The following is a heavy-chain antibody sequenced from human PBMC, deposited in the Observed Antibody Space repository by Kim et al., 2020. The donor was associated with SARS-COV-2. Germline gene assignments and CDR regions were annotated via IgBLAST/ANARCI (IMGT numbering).Heavy chain of an antibody. CDR1: GFTFSSYG. V-gene: IGHV3-33*08. J-gene: IGHJ4*02. CDR3: ARGGGSNYYDDSGYTIFDY. D-gene: IGHD3-22*01. CDR2: IWNDGSNK. Sequence: GGSLRLSCAASGFTFSSYGMHWVRQAPGKGLEWVAVIWNDGSNKYYVDSVKGRFTISRDNSKNTLYLQMNSLRAEDTAMYYCARGGGSNYYDDSGYTIFDYWGQGTLVTVSS.